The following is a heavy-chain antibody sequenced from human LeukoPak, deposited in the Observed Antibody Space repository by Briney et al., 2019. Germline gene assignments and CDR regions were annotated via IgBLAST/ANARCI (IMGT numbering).Heavy chain of an antibody. Sequence: ASVKVSCKASGYTFTSYYMHWVQQAPGQGLEWMGIINPSGGSTSYAQKFQGRVTMTRDTSTSTVYMELSSLRSEDTAVYYCARDGGPRYYYDSSGPTRDAFDIWGQGTMVTVSS. CDR1: GYTFTSYY. CDR2: INPSGGST. J-gene: IGHJ3*02. CDR3: ARDGGPRYYYDSSGPTRDAFDI. D-gene: IGHD3-22*01. V-gene: IGHV1-46*01.